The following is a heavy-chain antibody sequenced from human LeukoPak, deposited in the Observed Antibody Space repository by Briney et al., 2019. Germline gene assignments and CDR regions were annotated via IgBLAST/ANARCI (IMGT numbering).Heavy chain of an antibody. J-gene: IGHJ3*01. D-gene: IGHD3-22*01. V-gene: IGHV4-61*02. Sequence: SETLSLTCTVSGDSISSGNYYWTWIRQPAGQGLEWIGRIQSRGNTAYNPSVRSRITVSVETSKTRFSLKLTSVPSADTAVYSCARLLDNDISGDPDTFDVGGQGTTVIVSS. CDR1: GDSISSGNYY. CDR2: IQSRGNT. CDR3: ARLLDNDISGDPDTFDV.